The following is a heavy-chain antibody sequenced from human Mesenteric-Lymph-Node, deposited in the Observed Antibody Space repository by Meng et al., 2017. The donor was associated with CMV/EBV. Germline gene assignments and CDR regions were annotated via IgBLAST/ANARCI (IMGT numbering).Heavy chain of an antibody. Sequence: GESLKISCAASGYAFSMYAMSWVRQAPGKGLEWVSTFSGSGGSTYYANSVRGRFTISRDDSKKTLYLEMNSLRAEDTAVYYCAKGGSRTPYYGMDVWGQGTTVTVSS. D-gene: IGHD1-14*01. CDR1: GYAFSMYA. CDR3: AKGGSRTPYYGMDV. CDR2: FSGSGGST. V-gene: IGHV3-23*01. J-gene: IGHJ6*02.